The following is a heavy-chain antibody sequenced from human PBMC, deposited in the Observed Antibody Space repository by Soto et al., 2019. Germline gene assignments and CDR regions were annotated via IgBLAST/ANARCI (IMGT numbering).Heavy chain of an antibody. D-gene: IGHD3-22*01. CDR3: ARGPRDHFYYDSSDYARSYGAFDL. CDR1: GGSVSSGSYY. V-gene: IGHV4-61*01. Sequence: SETLSLTCTVSGGSVSSGSYYWSWIRQPPGKGLEWIGYIYYSGSTNYNPSLKSRVTISVDTSKNQFSLKLSSVTAADTAVYYCARGPRDHFYYDSSDYARSYGAFDLWGQGTMVTVSS. CDR2: IYYSGST. J-gene: IGHJ3*01.